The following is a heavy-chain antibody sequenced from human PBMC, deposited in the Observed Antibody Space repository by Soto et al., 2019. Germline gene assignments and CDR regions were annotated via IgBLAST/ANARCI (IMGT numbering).Heavy chain of an antibody. D-gene: IGHD3-22*01. V-gene: IGHV3-33*03. Sequence: PGGSLRLSCAASGFTFSTYGMHWVRQAPGKGLEWVAVMWYDGSNKYYTDSVKGRFTISRDNAKNTLYLQMNSLRAEDTAVYYCAIRASYYDSSGYFDYWGQGTLVTVSS. CDR1: GFTFSTYG. CDR3: AIRASYYDSSGYFDY. J-gene: IGHJ4*02. CDR2: MWYDGSNK.